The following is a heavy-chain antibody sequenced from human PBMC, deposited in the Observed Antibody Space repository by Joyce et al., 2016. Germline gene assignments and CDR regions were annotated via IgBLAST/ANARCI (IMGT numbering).Heavy chain of an antibody. V-gene: IGHV5-51*01. J-gene: IGHJ6*03. CDR3: VRQSNSGGRYYYFMDV. Sequence: EVQLVQSGAEVKKAGQSLKISCQGSGFRFSGSWIGWVRQMPGKGLEWLGMSYPTDSDVRYSPSFQGQVTISADGSTSTAYLQWTSLKASDTATYFCVRQSNSGGRYYYFMDVWGKGTKVIVSS. CDR1: GFRFSGSW. CDR2: SYPTDSDV. D-gene: IGHD2-15*01.